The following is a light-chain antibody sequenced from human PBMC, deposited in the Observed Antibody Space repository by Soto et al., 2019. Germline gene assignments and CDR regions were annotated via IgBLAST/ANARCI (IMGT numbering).Light chain of an antibody. CDR1: QSISSW. J-gene: IGKJ4*01. CDR3: QQYNTYSSLT. Sequence: DIQMTQSPSTLSASVGDRVTITCRASQSISSWLAWYQQKLGRAPRLLIYDASSLESGVPSRFSGSGYGTEFTLTISSVQPDDFATYYCQQYNTYSSLTFGGGTKVEIK. CDR2: DAS. V-gene: IGKV1-5*01.